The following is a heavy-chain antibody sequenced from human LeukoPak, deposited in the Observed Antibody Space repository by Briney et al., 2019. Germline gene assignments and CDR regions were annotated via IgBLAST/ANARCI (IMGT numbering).Heavy chain of an antibody. CDR2: IYHSGST. CDR3: ARHSPGLGPSRFDP. D-gene: IGHD3-16*01. CDR1: GYSISSGYY. V-gene: IGHV4-38-2*02. Sequence: SETLSLTCTVSGYSISSGYYWGCIRQPPGKGLEWIGSIYHSGSTYYNPSLTSRVTISVDTSKNQFSLKLSSVTAADTAVYYCARHSPGLGPSRFDPSGQGTLVTVSS. J-gene: IGHJ5*02.